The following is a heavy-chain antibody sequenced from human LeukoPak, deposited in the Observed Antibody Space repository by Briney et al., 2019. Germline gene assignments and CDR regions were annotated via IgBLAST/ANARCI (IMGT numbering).Heavy chain of an antibody. CDR3: ARDTGELTPHLDY. V-gene: IGHV1-2*02. CDR1: GYSFTNYD. CDR2: INPNSGGT. J-gene: IGHJ4*02. Sequence: ASVKVSCKASGYSFTNYDINWVRQAPGQGLEWMGWINPNSGGTNYAQKFQGRVTMTRDTSISTAYMELSRLRSDDTAVYYCARDTGELTPHLDYWGQGTLVTVSS. D-gene: IGHD1-26*01.